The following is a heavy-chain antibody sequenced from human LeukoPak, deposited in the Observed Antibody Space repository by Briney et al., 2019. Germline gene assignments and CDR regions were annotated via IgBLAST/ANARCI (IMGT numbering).Heavy chain of an antibody. Sequence: PGGSVRRSCAASGFTVSDYWMHWLRQAPGKGLVWVSRINSDGSSTTYADSVKGRFTISRDNAKNTLYLRMNSLRAEDTAVYYCARGLRLVHGTGAFDIWGQGTMVTVSS. J-gene: IGHJ3*02. CDR1: GFTVSDYW. D-gene: IGHD6-19*01. CDR2: INSDGSST. CDR3: ARGLRLVHGTGAFDI. V-gene: IGHV3-74*01.